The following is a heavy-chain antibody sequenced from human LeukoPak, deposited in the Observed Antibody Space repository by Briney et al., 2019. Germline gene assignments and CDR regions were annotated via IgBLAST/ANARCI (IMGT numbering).Heavy chain of an antibody. CDR3: ARDPENGYSSSWPHDHYYFDY. Sequence: GGSLRLSCAASGFTFRTYGMHWVRQAPGKGLEWLAVISYDGSHKYYTDSVKGRFTISRDNSKNTLYLQMNSLRAEDTAVYYCARDPENGYSSSWPHDHYYFDYWGQGTLVTVSS. CDR1: GFTFRTYG. V-gene: IGHV3-30*03. CDR2: ISYDGSHK. D-gene: IGHD6-13*01. J-gene: IGHJ4*02.